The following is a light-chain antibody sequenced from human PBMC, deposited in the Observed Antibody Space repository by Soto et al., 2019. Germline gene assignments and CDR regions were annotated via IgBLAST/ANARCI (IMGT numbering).Light chain of an antibody. Sequence: DIRMTQSPSTLSASVGDRVTFTCRASQSIGNRLAWYQQKPGKAPKFLIYDASSLQSGVPLRFSGSGSGTEFTLTISSLQPDDFATYYCQQYNTYSPWAFGQGTKVEIK. CDR3: QQYNTYSPWA. CDR2: DAS. V-gene: IGKV1-5*01. J-gene: IGKJ1*01. CDR1: QSIGNR.